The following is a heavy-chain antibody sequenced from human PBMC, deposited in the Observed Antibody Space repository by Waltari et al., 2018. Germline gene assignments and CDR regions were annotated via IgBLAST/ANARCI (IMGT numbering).Heavy chain of an antibody. V-gene: IGHV4-4*07. CDR2: IYTSGST. CDR3: ARDRVVVITGWFDP. CDR1: GGSISSYY. Sequence: HVHLQETGPGLVKPSETLSLTCTVSGGSISSYYWSWIRQPAGKGLEWIGRIYTSGSTNYNPSLKSRVTMSVDTSKTQFSLKLSSVTAADTAVYYCARDRVVVITGWFDPWGQGTLVTVSS. D-gene: IGHD3-22*01. J-gene: IGHJ5*02.